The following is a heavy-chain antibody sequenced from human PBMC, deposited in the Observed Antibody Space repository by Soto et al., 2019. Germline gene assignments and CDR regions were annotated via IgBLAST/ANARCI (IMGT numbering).Heavy chain of an antibody. CDR1: GFTFSSYW. CDR2: IKQDGSEK. CDR3: ARDSRPFYYDFWSGYYLYFDY. Sequence: GGSLRLSCAASGFTFSSYWMSWVRQAPGKGLEWVANIKQDGSEKYYVDSVKGRFTISRDNAKNSLYLQMNSLRAEDTAVYYCARDSRPFYYDFWSGYYLYFDYWGQGTLVTVSS. V-gene: IGHV3-7*01. J-gene: IGHJ4*02. D-gene: IGHD3-3*01.